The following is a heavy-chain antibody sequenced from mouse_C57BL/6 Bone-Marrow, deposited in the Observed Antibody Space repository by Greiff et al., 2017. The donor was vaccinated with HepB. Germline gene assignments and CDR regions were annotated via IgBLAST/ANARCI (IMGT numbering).Heavy chain of an antibody. CDR3: ARGHYDYDDGTWFAY. CDR1: GYTFTSYW. CDR2: IYPGSGST. J-gene: IGHJ3*01. D-gene: IGHD2-4*01. V-gene: IGHV1-55*01. Sequence: QVQLQQSGAELVKPGASVKMSCKASGYTFTSYWITWVKQRPGQGLEWIGDIYPGSGSTNYNEKFKSKATLTVDTSSSTAYMQLSSLTSEDSAVYYGARGHYDYDDGTWFAYWGQGTLVTVSA.